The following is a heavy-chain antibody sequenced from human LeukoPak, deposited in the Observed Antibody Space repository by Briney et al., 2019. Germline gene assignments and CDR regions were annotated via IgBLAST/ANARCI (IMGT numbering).Heavy chain of an antibody. V-gene: IGHV3-21*01. CDR1: GFTFSTYS. D-gene: IGHD1-26*01. J-gene: IGHJ6*03. CDR2: ISSSSSYI. Sequence: GGSLRLSCAASGFTFSTYSMNWVRQAPGKGLEWVSSISSSSSYIYYADSVKGRFTISRDNAKNSLYLQMNSLRAEDTAIYYCARDPYSGSYGDSYYYYMDVWGKGTTVTISS. CDR3: ARDPYSGSYGDSYYYYMDV.